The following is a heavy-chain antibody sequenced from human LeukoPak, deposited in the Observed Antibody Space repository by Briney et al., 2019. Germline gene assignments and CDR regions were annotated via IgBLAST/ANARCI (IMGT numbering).Heavy chain of an antibody. V-gene: IGHV3-33*01. CDR3: AREEAISWFDP. CDR1: GFTFSSYG. D-gene: IGHD3-9*01. J-gene: IGHJ5*02. Sequence: PGGSLRLSCAASGFTFSSYGMHWVRQAPGKGREWVAVIWYDGSNKYYADSVKGRFTISRDNSKNTLYLQMNSLRAEDTAVYYCAREEAISWFDPWGQGTLVTVSS. CDR2: IWYDGSNK.